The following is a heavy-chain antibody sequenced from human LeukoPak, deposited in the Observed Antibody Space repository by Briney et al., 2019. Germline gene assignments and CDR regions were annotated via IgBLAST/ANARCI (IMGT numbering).Heavy chain of an antibody. V-gene: IGHV4-59*08. CDR3: ASRAYYDSSGLDY. CDR2: VSNSGST. CDR1: GGSIRNYY. D-gene: IGHD3-22*01. J-gene: IGHJ4*02. Sequence: SETLSLTCSVSGGSIRNYYWTWIRQPPGKGLEWIGHVSNSGSTKYNPSLKGRVTISIDTSKNHFSLKLSSVTAADTAVYYCASRAYYDSSGLDYWGQGILVTVSS.